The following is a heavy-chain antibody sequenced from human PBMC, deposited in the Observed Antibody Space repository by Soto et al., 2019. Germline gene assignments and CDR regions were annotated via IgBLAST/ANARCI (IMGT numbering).Heavy chain of an antibody. Sequence: EVQLLESGGGLVQPGGSLRLSCAASGFTFSSYAMTWVRQAPGKGLEWVSTISGSGGSTYYADSLKGRFTISRDHSKNTLYLQMNSLRAEDTAVYYCANLDLWDYYDSRVGGYFQHWGQGTLVTASS. D-gene: IGHD3-22*01. CDR2: ISGSGGST. V-gene: IGHV3-23*01. J-gene: IGHJ1*01. CDR1: GFTFSSYA. CDR3: ANLDLWDYYDSRVGGYFQH.